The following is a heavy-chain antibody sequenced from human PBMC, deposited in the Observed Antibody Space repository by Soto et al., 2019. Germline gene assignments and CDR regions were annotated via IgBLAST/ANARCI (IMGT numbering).Heavy chain of an antibody. V-gene: IGHV3-7*01. Sequence: GGSLRLSCAASGFTFSNYWMSRVRQAPGKGLEWVANIKEDGSERNYVDSVKSRFTISRDNAENSLYLQMNSLRAEDTAVYYCASARHIGPWGHGTLVTVSS. CDR1: GFTFSNYW. CDR2: IKEDGSER. J-gene: IGHJ5*02. CDR3: ASARHIGP. D-gene: IGHD2-21*01.